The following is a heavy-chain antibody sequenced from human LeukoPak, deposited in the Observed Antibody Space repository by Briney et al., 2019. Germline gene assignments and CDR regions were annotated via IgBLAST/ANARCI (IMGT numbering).Heavy chain of an antibody. D-gene: IGHD3-9*01. Sequence: GGSLRLSCAASGFTFSGYAMHWVRQAPGKGLEWVALIAYDGSDKYYTDSVKGRFTISRDNSKNTVYLQMNSLKPEDTGVYYCARYSPPAYYDILTAYSTGFDYWGQGTLVTVST. CDR3: ARYSPPAYYDILTAYSTGFDY. CDR2: IAYDGSDK. CDR1: GFTFSGYA. V-gene: IGHV3-30*04. J-gene: IGHJ4*02.